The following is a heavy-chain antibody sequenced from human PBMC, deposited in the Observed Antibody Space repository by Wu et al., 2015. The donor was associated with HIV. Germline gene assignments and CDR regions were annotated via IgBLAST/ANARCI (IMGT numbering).Heavy chain of an antibody. CDR1: GYTFTGYY. CDR3: ARDDSSGNYYYYYGMDV. CDR2: INPNSGGT. D-gene: IGHD3-22*01. V-gene: IGHV1-2*02. Sequence: QVQLVQSGAEVKKPGASVKVSCKASGYTFTGYYMHWVRQAPGQGLEWMGWINPNSGGTNYAQKFQGRVTMTRDTSISTAYMELSRLRSDDTAVYYCARDDSSGNYYYYYGMDVWGQGTTGHRLL. J-gene: IGHJ6*02.